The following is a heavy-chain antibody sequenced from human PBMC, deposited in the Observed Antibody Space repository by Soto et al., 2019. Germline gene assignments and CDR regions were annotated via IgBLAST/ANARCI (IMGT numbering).Heavy chain of an antibody. Sequence: GGSLRLSWAASGFTFSNAWMNWVSKTQGKGLEWVGRIKSKTDGGTTDYAAPVKGRFTISRDDSKNTLYLQMNSLKTEDTGVFLRSKIGRRDGREFFDYWGQGTLVTVSS. CDR2: IKSKTDGGTT. V-gene: IGHV3-15*07. CDR1: GFTFSNAW. J-gene: IGHJ4*02. CDR3: SKIGRRDGREFFDY.